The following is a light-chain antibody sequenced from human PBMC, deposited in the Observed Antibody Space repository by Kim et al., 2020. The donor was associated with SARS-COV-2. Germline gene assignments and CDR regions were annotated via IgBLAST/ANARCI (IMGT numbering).Light chain of an antibody. CDR1: SSDVGGYNY. Sequence: QSALTHPPSASGSPGQSVTISCTGTSSDVGGYNYVSWYQQHPGRAPILIIYEVVKRPSGVPGRFTGSRSGNTASLTVSGLQAEDEADYYCSSYVGSRSWVFGGGTQLTVL. CDR3: SSYVGSRSWV. V-gene: IGLV2-8*01. CDR2: EVV. J-gene: IGLJ3*02.